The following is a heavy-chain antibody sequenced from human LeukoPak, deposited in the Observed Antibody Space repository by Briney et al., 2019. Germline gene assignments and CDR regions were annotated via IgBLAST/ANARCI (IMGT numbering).Heavy chain of an antibody. D-gene: IGHD6-19*01. CDR1: GGSISSSTYY. CDR2: ISYTGTT. V-gene: IGHV4-39*07. Sequence: SETLSLTCTVSGGSISSSTYYWGWIRQPPGKGLEWIGSISYTGTTYYKPSLKSRVTISVDTSKNQFSLNLRSVTAADTAIYYCARAGWFSTTWHFDYWGQGILVTVSS. J-gene: IGHJ4*02. CDR3: ARAGWFSTTWHFDY.